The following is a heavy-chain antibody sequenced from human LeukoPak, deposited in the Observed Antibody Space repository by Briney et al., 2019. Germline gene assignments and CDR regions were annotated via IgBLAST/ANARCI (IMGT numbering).Heavy chain of an antibody. J-gene: IGHJ4*02. CDR2: ISYDGSNK. CDR3: ARRSGELLSFDY. Sequence: GGSLRLSRAASGFTFSSYGMHWVRQAPGKGLEWVAVISYDGSNKYYADSVKGRFTISRDNSKNTLYLQMNSLRAEDTAVYYCARRSGELLSFDYWGQGTLVTVSS. D-gene: IGHD1-26*01. CDR1: GFTFSSYG. V-gene: IGHV3-30*03.